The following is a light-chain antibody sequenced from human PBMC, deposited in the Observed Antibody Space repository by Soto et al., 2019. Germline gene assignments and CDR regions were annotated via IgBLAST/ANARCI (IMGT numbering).Light chain of an antibody. V-gene: IGKV3-20*01. CDR1: QSVSSSY. J-gene: IGKJ4*01. Sequence: EIVLTQSPGTLSLSPGERATLSCRASQSVSSSYLAWYQQKPGQAPRLLIYGASSRATGIPDRFSGSGSGTEFTLTISSLQSEDFAVYYCQQYSKWPLTFGGGTKV. CDR2: GAS. CDR3: QQYSKWPLT.